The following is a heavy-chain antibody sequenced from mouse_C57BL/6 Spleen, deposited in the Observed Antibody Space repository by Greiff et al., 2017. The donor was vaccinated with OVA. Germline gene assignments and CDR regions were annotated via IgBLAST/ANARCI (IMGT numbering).Heavy chain of an antibody. CDR2: IDPSDSYT. V-gene: IGHV1-69*01. Sequence: QVQLQQPGAELVMPGASVKLSCKASGYTFTSYWMHWVKQRPGQGLEWIGEIDPSDSYTNYNQKFKGKSTLTVDKSSSTAYLQLSSLTSEDSAVYYIALYGSSQYYFDYWGQGTTLTVSS. D-gene: IGHD1-1*01. CDR1: GYTFTSYW. J-gene: IGHJ2*01. CDR3: ALYGSSQYYFDY.